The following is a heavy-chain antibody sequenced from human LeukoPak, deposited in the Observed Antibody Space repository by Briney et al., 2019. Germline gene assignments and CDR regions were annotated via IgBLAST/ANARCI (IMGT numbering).Heavy chain of an antibody. CDR2: INHSGST. CDR3: AGGRRGCYSRYYDY. CDR1: GGSFSGYY. J-gene: IGHJ4*02. V-gene: IGHV4-34*01. Sequence: PSETLSLTCAVYGGSFSGYYWSWIRQPPGKGLEWIGEINHSGSTNYNPSLKSRVTISVDTSKNQFSLKLSSVTAADTAVYYCAGGRRGCYSRYYDYWGQGTLVTVSS. D-gene: IGHD2-15*01.